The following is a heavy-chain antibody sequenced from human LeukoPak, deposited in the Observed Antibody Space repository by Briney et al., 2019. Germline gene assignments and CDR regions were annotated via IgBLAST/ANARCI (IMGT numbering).Heavy chain of an antibody. J-gene: IGHJ4*02. V-gene: IGHV3-21*04. CDR3: ARDYSSRTADY. CDR2: ITTSSTYI. Sequence: PGGSLRLSCAASGFTFSSYSMSWVRQAPGKGLEWVSSITTSSTYISYADSVKGRFTISRDNAKNSLYLQMNSLRAEDTAVYYCARDYSSRTADYWGQGTPVTVSS. CDR1: GFTFSSYS. D-gene: IGHD6-19*01.